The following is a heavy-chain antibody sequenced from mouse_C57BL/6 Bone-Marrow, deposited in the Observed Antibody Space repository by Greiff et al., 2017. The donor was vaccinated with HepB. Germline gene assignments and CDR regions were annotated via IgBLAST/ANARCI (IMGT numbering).Heavy chain of an antibody. CDR2: ISYDGSN. Sequence: EVQLVESGPGLVKPSQSLSLTCSVTGYSITSGYYWNWIRQFPGNKLEWMGYISYDGSNNYNPSLKNRISITRDTSKNQFFLKLNSVTTEDTATYYCALYYDYTYAMDYWGQGTSVTVSS. CDR3: ALYYDYTYAMDY. D-gene: IGHD2-4*01. V-gene: IGHV3-6*01. CDR1: GYSITSGYY. J-gene: IGHJ4*01.